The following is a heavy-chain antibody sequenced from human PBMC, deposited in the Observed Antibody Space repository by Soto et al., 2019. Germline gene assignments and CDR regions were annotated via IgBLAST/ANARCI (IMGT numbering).Heavy chain of an antibody. V-gene: IGHV3-23*01. CDR3: AKDRSSTSCYAFDY. Sequence: GGSLRLSSAASGFTFLSYAMSWVRQAPGKGLEWVSAIGGSGGSTDYADSVKGRFTISRDNSKNTLFLQMNSLRAEDTAVYYCAKDRSSTSCYAFDYWGQGTLVTVSS. D-gene: IGHD2-2*01. J-gene: IGHJ4*02. CDR2: IGGSGGST. CDR1: GFTFLSYA.